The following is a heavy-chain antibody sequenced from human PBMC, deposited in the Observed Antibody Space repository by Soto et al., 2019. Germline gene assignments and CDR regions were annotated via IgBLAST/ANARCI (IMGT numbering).Heavy chain of an antibody. J-gene: IGHJ4*02. CDR1: GYSISSGYY. CDR3: ARAQIGGVPDS. V-gene: IGHV4-38-2*02. D-gene: IGHD3-16*01. CDR2: VYHSGTT. Sequence: PSETLSLTCTVSGYSISSGYYWGWIRQPPGKGLEWIGSVYHSGTTYYYPSLKSRVTISVDMSKNQFSLRLNSVTAADTAVYYCARAQIGGVPDSWGQGTLVTVSP.